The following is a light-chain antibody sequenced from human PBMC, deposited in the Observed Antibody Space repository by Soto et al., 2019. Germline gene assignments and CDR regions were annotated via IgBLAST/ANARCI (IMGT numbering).Light chain of an antibody. V-gene: IGKV2-30*01. J-gene: IGKJ1*01. CDR1: QSLVAGNGKTY. CDR2: EVS. CDR3: MQGPDGWT. Sequence: DVVVTQSPLSLPVTLGQPASLSCRSSQSLVAGNGKTYLSWFQQRPGQSPRRLIYEVSNRASGVPYRFSGSGSGTDFTLKISRVEAEDVGIYYCMQGPDGWTFGHGNKVEIK.